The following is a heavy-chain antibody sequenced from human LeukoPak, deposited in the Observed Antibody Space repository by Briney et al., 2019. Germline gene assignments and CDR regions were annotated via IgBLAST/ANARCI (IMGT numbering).Heavy chain of an antibody. J-gene: IGHJ4*02. CDR1: GFTFSSYE. D-gene: IGHD3-22*01. CDR2: ISSSGSNI. Sequence: PGGSLRLSCAASGFTFSSYEMNWVRQAPGKGLEWVSYISSSGSNIYYADSVKGRFTISRDNAKNSLYLQMNSLRAEDTAVYYCARDNYGRSGYYFDWGQGTLVTVCS. CDR3: ARDNYGRSGYYFD. V-gene: IGHV3-48*03.